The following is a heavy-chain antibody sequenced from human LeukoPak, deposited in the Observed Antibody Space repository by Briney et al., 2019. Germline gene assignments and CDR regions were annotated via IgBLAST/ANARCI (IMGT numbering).Heavy chain of an antibody. CDR2: ISTSSSPI. V-gene: IGHV3-48*01. CDR1: GFTFSSYS. D-gene: IGHD1-7*01. Sequence: GGSLRLSCAASGFTFSSYSMNWVRQAPGKGLEWVSYISTSSSPIYYADSVKGRFTISRDNSKNTLYLQMNSLRAEDTAVYYCAKGITGTTPDAFDIWGQGTMVTVSS. J-gene: IGHJ3*02. CDR3: AKGITGTTPDAFDI.